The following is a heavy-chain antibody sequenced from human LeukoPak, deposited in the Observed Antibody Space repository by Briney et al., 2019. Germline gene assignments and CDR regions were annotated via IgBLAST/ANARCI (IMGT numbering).Heavy chain of an antibody. V-gene: IGHV1-8*02. CDR2: INPNSGNT. Sequence: GASVKVSCKASGYTFTSYDINWVRQATGQGLEWMGSINPNSGNTGYAQKFRGRVTMTRDTSISTAYMELSSLRSDDTAVYYCARESFYSGNYYYYYYIDVWGKGTTVTVSS. D-gene: IGHD5-12*01. J-gene: IGHJ6*03. CDR3: ARESFYSGNYYYYYYIDV. CDR1: GYTFTSYD.